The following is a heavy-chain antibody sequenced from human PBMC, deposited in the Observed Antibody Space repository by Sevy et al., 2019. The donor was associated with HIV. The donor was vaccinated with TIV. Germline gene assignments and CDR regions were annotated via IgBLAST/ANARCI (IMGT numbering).Heavy chain of an antibody. CDR1: GFTFSDYY. CDR3: VGRPYSSAYSWSYHFDY. Sequence: GGSLRLSCAASGFTFSDYYMSWIRQAPGKGLEWISYISGSSSAIVYADSVKGRFAISRNNAKNSLYLHMDNLRAEDTAVYFCVGRPYSSAYSWSYHFDYWGQGTLVTASS. V-gene: IGHV3-11*01. J-gene: IGHJ4*02. CDR2: ISGSSSAI. D-gene: IGHD3-16*01.